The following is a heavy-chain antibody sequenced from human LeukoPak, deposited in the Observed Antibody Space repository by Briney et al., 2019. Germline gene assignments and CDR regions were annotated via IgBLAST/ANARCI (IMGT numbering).Heavy chain of an antibody. J-gene: IGHJ4*02. CDR1: GFTFSSYS. CDR2: ISSSSSYI. V-gene: IGHV3-21*01. CDR3: ARDRGVYSRTLED. Sequence: GGSLRLSRAASGFTFSSYSMNWVRQAPGKGLEWVSSISSSSSYIYYADSMKGRFTISRDNAKNSLYLQMNSLRGEDTAVYYCARDRGVYSRTLEDWGQGTLVTVSS. D-gene: IGHD6-13*01.